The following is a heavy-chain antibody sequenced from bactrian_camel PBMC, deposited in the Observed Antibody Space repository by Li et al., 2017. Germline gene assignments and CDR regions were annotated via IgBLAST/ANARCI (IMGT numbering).Heavy chain of an antibody. V-gene: IGHV3S53*01. CDR1: GYPYTAGC. J-gene: IGHJ4*01. CDR2: IDGFGGT. CDR3: AADRSWGICGLDTLLRSY. Sequence: HVQLVESGGGLVQPGESLRLSCAASGYPYTAGCMGWFRQAPGKEREGVADIDGFGGTRYSVSVKGRFTISQDRSTGSRDNDKYTLTLQMNMLKPGDSAMYYCAADRSWGICGLDTLLRSYSGQGTQVTVS. D-gene: IGHD5*01.